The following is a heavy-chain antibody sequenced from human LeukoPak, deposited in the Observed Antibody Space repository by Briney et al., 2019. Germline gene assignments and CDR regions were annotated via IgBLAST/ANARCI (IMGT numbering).Heavy chain of an antibody. CDR3: ARGERYYDFWSGYYQPSSFDY. D-gene: IGHD3-3*01. CDR1: GGTFSSYA. Sequence: ASVNVSCKASGGTFSSYAISWVRQAPGQGLEWMGRIIPIFGTANYAQKFQGRVTITTDESTSTAYMELSSLRSEDTAVYYCARGERYYDFWSGYYQPSSFDYWGQGTLVTVSS. J-gene: IGHJ4*02. V-gene: IGHV1-69*05. CDR2: IIPIFGTA.